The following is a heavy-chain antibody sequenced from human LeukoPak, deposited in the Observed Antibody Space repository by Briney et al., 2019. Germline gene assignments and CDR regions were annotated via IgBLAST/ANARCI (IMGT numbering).Heavy chain of an antibody. V-gene: IGHV1-24*01. J-gene: IGHJ5*02. CDR2: FDPEDGET. CDR3: ATDLYCSSTSCPNWFDP. Sequence: GASVKVSCKVSGYTLTELSMHWVRQAPGKGLEWMGGFDPEDGETIYAQKFQGRVTMTEDTSTDTAYMELSSLRSEDTAVYYCATDLYCSSTSCPNWFDPWGQGTLVTVSS. D-gene: IGHD2-2*01. CDR1: GYTLTELS.